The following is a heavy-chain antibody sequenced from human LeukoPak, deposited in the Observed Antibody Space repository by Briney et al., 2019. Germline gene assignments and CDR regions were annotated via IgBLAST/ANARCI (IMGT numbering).Heavy chain of an antibody. CDR3: SGTVSGSSDFDY. Sequence: GGSLRLSCAASGFTFSSYSMNWVRQAPGKGLEWVSSISSSSSYIYYADSVKGRFTISRDNAKNSLYLQMNSLRAEDTAVYYCSGTVSGSSDFDYWGQGTPVTVSS. CDR1: GFTFSSYS. V-gene: IGHV3-21*01. D-gene: IGHD1-26*01. CDR2: ISSSSSYI. J-gene: IGHJ4*02.